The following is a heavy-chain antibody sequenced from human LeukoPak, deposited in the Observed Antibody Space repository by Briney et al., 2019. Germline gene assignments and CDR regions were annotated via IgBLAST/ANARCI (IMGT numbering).Heavy chain of an antibody. V-gene: IGHV3-30-3*01. CDR2: ISYDGSNK. Sequence: GGSLRLSCAASGFTFSSYAMHWVRQAPGKGLEWVAVISYDGSNKYYADSVKGRFTISRDNSKNTLYLQMNSLRAEDTAVYYCARDLLSYHSSGSDAFDIWGQGTMVTVSS. J-gene: IGHJ3*02. CDR1: GFTFSSYA. D-gene: IGHD3-22*01. CDR3: ARDLLSYHSSGSDAFDI.